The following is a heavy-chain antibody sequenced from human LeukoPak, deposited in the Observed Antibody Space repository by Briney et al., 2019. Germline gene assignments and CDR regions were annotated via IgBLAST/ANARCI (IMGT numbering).Heavy chain of an antibody. Sequence: LYLTCTVSGDSIKSSSYYWAWVRQPPGKGLEWVSYISSSGSTIYYAVSVKGRFTISRDNAKNSLYLQMNSLRAEDTAVYYCAELGITMIGGVWGKGTTVTISS. V-gene: IGHV3-48*03. CDR2: ISSSGSTI. CDR1: GDSIKSSSYY. J-gene: IGHJ6*04. D-gene: IGHD3-10*02. CDR3: AELGITMIGGV.